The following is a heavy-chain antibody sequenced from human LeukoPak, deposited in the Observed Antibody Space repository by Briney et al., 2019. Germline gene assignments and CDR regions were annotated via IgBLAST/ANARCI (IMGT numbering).Heavy chain of an antibody. J-gene: IGHJ4*02. CDR2: IYYSGAT. Sequence: SETLSLTCTVSGGSISSAAYYWSWIHQHPGKGLEWIGYIYYSGATYYNPSLKSRLTISVDTSENHFSLKLNSVTAADTAVYYCARAGNSGFWFDYWGQGTVVTVSS. D-gene: IGHD2/OR15-2a*01. CDR3: ARAGNSGFWFDY. CDR1: GGSISSAAYY. V-gene: IGHV4-31*03.